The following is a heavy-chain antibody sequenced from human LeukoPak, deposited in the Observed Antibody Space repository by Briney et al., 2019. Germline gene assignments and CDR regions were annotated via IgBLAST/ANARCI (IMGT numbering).Heavy chain of an antibody. V-gene: IGHV4-30-4*01. CDR1: GASIGSGDYY. CDR2: IYDSGST. D-gene: IGHD2-15*01. CDR3: ARDCSGGSCYGAFDI. Sequence: SETLSLTCTVSGASIGSGDYYWSWIRQPPGKGLEWIGYIYDSGSTYYNPSLKSRITISVDTSENRFSLKLSSVTATDTAVYYCARDCSGGSCYGAFDIWGQGTMVTVSS. J-gene: IGHJ3*02.